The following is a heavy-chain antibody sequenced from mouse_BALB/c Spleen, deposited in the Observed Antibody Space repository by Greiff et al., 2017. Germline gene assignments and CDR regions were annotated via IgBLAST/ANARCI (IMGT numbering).Heavy chain of an antibody. CDR3: ARGGYGSRTGYFDV. CDR1: GYTFTSYW. Sequence: VQLQQPGAELVKPGASVKLSCKASGYTFTSYWMHWVKQRPGQGLEWIGEIDPSDSYTNYNQKFKGKATLTVDKSSSTAYMQLSSLTSEDSAVYYCARGGYGSRTGYFDVWGAGTTVTVSS. D-gene: IGHD1-1*01. V-gene: IGHV1-69*02. J-gene: IGHJ1*01. CDR2: IDPSDSYT.